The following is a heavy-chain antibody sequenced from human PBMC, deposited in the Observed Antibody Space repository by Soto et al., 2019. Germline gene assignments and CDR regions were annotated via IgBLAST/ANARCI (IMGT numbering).Heavy chain of an antibody. V-gene: IGHV1-58*01. CDR3: AADAPMVYVGYYYGMDG. CDR2: IVVGSGNT. CDR1: GPTFTSSA. J-gene: IGHJ6*02. D-gene: IGHD2-8*01. Sequence: QMQLVQSGPEVKKPGTSVKVSCKASGPTFTSSAVQWVRQARGQRLEWIGWIVVGSGNTNYAQKSQERATITRDMSTSTAYMERSSLRSENTAVYYGAADAPMVYVGYYYGMDGWGQGTTVTVSS.